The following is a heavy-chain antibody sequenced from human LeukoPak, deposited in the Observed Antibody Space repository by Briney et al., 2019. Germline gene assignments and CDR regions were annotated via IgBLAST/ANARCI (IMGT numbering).Heavy chain of an antibody. Sequence: GGSLRLSCAASGFTFSSYNINWVRQAPGKGLEWVSYISSSRRTISYADSVKGRFTISRDNAKNSLFLQMNSLTAEDTAVYYCARAPYTSGWYYFDYWGQGTLVTVSS. CDR1: GFTFSSYN. V-gene: IGHV3-48*04. D-gene: IGHD6-19*01. CDR2: ISSSRRTI. J-gene: IGHJ4*02. CDR3: ARAPYTSGWYYFDY.